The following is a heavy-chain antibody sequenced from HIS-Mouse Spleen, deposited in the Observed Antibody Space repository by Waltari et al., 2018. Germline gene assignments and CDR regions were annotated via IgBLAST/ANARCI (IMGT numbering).Heavy chain of an antibody. D-gene: IGHD6-13*01. CDR3: AREIPYSSSWYDWYFDL. Sequence: QLQLQESGPGLVTPSETLSLTCTVAGGSISSSSYYWGWLCQPPGKGLEWIGSIYYRGRTYYNPSLKSRVTISVDTSKNQFSLKLSSVTAADTAVYYCAREIPYSSSWYDWYFDLWGRGTLVTVSS. J-gene: IGHJ2*01. CDR2: IYYRGRT. CDR1: GGSISSSSYY. V-gene: IGHV4-39*07.